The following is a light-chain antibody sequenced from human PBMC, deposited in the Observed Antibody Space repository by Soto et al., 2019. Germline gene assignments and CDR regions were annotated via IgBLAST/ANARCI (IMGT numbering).Light chain of an antibody. V-gene: IGKV1-39*01. CDR2: GAS. CDR1: QSISSY. J-gene: IGKJ4*01. CDR3: QQSYSTLFT. Sequence: DIQMTQSPSSLSASVGDRVTITCRASQSISSYLNWYQQKPGKAPYLLIYGASSLQSGVPSRFGGSGSGTDFTLTISSLQPEYFATYYCQQSYSTLFTFGGGTKVEIK.